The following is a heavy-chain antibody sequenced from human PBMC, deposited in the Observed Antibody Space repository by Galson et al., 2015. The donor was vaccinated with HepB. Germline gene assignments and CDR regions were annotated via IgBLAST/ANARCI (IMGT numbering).Heavy chain of an antibody. J-gene: IGHJ4*02. CDR3: AKGPGVVVAATLDY. V-gene: IGHV3-30*02. Sequence: SLRLSCAASGFTFSSYGMHWVRQAPGKGLEWVAFIRYDGSNKYYADTVKGRFTITRDNSKNTLYLQMNSLRAEDTAVYYCAKGPGVVVAATLDYWGQGTPVTVSS. CDR2: IRYDGSNK. D-gene: IGHD2-15*01. CDR1: GFTFSSYG.